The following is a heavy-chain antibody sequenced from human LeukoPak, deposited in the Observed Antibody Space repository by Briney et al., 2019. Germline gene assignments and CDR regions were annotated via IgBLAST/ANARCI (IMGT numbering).Heavy chain of an antibody. CDR1: GGSISSSSYY. CDR2: IYYSGST. CDR3: FPMVGRIVGATDDAFDI. D-gene: IGHD1-26*01. V-gene: IGHV4-39*07. J-gene: IGHJ3*02. Sequence: SETLSLTCTVSGGSISSSSYYWGWIRQPPGKGLEWIGSIYYSGSTYYNPSLKSRVTISVDTSKNQFSLKLSSVTAADTAVYYCFPMVGRIVGATDDAFDIWGQGTMVTVSS.